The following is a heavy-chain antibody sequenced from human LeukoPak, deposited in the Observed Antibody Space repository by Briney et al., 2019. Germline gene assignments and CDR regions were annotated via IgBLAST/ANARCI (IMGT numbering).Heavy chain of an antibody. J-gene: IGHJ4*02. CDR3: VKDLGSSIRNPTFDY. CDR2: ISWNSGTI. D-gene: IGHD2-2*01. Sequence: GRSLRLSCAASGFTFDDFGMHWVRHGPGKGLEWVSGISWNSGTIGYADSVKGRFTISRDNAKNSLYLQMKSLRAEDTALYYCVKDLGSSIRNPTFDYWGQGTLVTVSS. V-gene: IGHV3-9*01. CDR1: GFTFDDFG.